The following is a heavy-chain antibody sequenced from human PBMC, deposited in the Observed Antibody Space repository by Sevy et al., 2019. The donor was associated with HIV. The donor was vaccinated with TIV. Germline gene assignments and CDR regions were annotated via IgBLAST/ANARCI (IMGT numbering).Heavy chain of an antibody. CDR2: INLNSGGT. J-gene: IGHJ6*02. Sequence: ASVKVSFKASGYTFTASYMHWVRQAPGQGLEWMGWINLNSGGTDYAQKFQGRVTMTRDTSISTTYMELTRLTSDDTAVYYCARDPDEYSSSLNGVDVWGQGTSVTVSS. CDR3: ARDPDEYSSSLNGVDV. D-gene: IGHD6-6*01. V-gene: IGHV1-2*02. CDR1: GYTFTASY.